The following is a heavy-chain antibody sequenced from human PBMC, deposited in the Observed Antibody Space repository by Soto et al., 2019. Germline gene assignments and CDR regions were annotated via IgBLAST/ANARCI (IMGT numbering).Heavy chain of an antibody. D-gene: IGHD6-13*01. CDR2: ISYDGSNK. Sequence: GGSLRLSCAASGFTFSSYGMHWVRQAPGKGLEWVEVISYDGSNKYYADSVKGRFTISRDNSKNTLYLQMNSLRAEDTAVYYCAKDRGHSSSWSDYWGQGTLVTVSS. CDR3: AKDRGHSSSWSDY. V-gene: IGHV3-30*18. CDR1: GFTFSSYG. J-gene: IGHJ4*02.